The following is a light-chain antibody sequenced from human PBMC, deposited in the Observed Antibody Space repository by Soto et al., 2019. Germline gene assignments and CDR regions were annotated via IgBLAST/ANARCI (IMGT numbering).Light chain of an antibody. Sequence: DIQLTQSPCTLSASVGDRVTITCRASQSIGVWLTWYQQKPGKARKFLIYKTSTLESGVPSRFSGSGSGTEFTLTISSLQPDDFATYHCQYYDNYSWTFGQGTKVEIK. J-gene: IGKJ1*01. CDR2: KTS. V-gene: IGKV1-5*03. CDR1: QSIGVW. CDR3: QYYDNYSWT.